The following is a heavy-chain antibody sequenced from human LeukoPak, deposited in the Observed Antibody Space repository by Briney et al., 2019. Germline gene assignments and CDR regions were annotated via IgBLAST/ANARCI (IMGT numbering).Heavy chain of an antibody. CDR1: GGSISSGDYY. J-gene: IGHJ5*02. V-gene: IGHV4-61*08. CDR2: IYYTGNT. CDR3: ASGGGWYGLNNWFDP. Sequence: PSQTLSLTCTVSGGSISSGDYYWSWIRQPPGKGLEWIGYIYYTGNTNYNPSLKSRLTISVDTSKNQFSLRLTSVTAADTAVYYCASGGGWYGLNNWFDPWGQGTLVTVSS. D-gene: IGHD6-19*01.